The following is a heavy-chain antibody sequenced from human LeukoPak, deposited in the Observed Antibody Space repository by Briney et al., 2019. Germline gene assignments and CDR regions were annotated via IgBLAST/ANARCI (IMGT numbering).Heavy chain of an antibody. CDR3: STLSDS. CDR1: GFTFTNAW. J-gene: IGHJ4*02. V-gene: IGHV3-15*07. CDR2: IKSKADGETI. D-gene: IGHD3-16*02. Sequence: PGGSLRLSCAASGFTFTNAWMNWVRQAPGKGLEWVGRIKSKADGETIDYAAPVKGRFTFSRDDSKNMLYLQMNSLKSEDTAVYYCSTLSDSWGQGTLVTVSS.